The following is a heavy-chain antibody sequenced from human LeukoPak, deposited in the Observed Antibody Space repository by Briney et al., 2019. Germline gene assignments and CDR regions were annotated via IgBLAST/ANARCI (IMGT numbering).Heavy chain of an antibody. CDR1: GFTFSSYS. J-gene: IGHJ4*02. CDR2: ISSSSSYI. Sequence: GGSLRLSCAASGFTFSSYSMNWVRQAPGKGLEWVSSISSSSSYIYYADSVKGRFTISRDNAKNSLYLQMNSLRAEDTAVYYCARETGECGDGYNSVDYWGQGTLVTVSS. D-gene: IGHD5-24*01. V-gene: IGHV3-21*01. CDR3: ARETGECGDGYNSVDY.